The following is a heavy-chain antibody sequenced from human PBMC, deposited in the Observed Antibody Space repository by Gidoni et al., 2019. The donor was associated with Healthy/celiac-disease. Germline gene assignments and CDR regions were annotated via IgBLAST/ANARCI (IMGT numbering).Heavy chain of an antibody. CDR3: ARGRQSDSSGYRIHFDY. D-gene: IGHD3-22*01. J-gene: IGHJ4*02. V-gene: IGHV4-34*01. CDR2: INHSGST. Sequence: QVQLQQWGAGLLKPSETLSLTCAVYGGSFSGYYWSWIRQPPGKGLEWIGEINHSGSTNYNPSLKSRVTRSVDTSKNQFSLKLSSVTAADTAVYYCARGRQSDSSGYRIHFDYWGQGTLVTVSS. CDR1: GGSFSGYY.